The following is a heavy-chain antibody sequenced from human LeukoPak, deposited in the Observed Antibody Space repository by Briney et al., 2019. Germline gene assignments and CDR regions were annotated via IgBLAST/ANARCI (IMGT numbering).Heavy chain of an antibody. CDR3: ARAVDTAMTDY. J-gene: IGHJ4*02. D-gene: IGHD5-18*01. Sequence: GGSLRLSCAASGFTFSSYAMHWVRQAPGEGLEWVAVISYDGSNKYYADSVKGRFTISRDNAKNSLYLQMNSLRAEDTAVYYCARAVDTAMTDYWGQGTLVTVSS. CDR1: GFTFSSYA. V-gene: IGHV3-30-3*01. CDR2: ISYDGSNK.